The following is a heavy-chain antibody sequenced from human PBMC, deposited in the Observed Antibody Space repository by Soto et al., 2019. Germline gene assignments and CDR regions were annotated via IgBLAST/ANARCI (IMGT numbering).Heavy chain of an antibody. V-gene: IGHV4-59*01. J-gene: IGHJ5*02. CDR2: IYYSGST. CDR1: GGSISSYY. CDR3: ARVITIFGVVMIPNWFDP. Sequence: KTSETLSLTCTVSGGSISSYYWSWIRQPPGKGLEWIGYIYYSGSTNYNPSLKSRVTISVDTSKNQFSLKLSSVTAADTAVYYCARVITIFGVVMIPNWFDPWGQGTLVTVSS. D-gene: IGHD3-3*01.